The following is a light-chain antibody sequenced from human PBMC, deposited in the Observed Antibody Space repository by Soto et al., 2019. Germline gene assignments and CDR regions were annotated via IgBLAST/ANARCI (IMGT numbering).Light chain of an antibody. J-gene: IGKJ1*01. CDR3: QQLNSPPCT. V-gene: IGKV1-9*01. CDR2: AAS. Sequence: IQLTQSPSSLSASVGDRVTITCRASQGISSYLAWYQQKPGKAPKLLIYAASTSQSDVRSRFSGSGSGTDFTLTISSLQPQDFATYYCQQLNSPPCTFGQGTKVEIK. CDR1: QGISSY.